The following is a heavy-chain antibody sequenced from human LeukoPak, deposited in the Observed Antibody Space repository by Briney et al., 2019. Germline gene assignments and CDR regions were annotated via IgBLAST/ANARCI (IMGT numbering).Heavy chain of an antibody. V-gene: IGHV3-21*01. CDR1: GFTFSSNS. CDR2: ISSSSSYI. CDR3: ARDLFRKLGGSSALSW. J-gene: IGHJ4*02. D-gene: IGHD2-15*01. Sequence: PGGSLRPSCAPSGFTFSSNSMNWVRQAPGKGLEWVSSISSSSSYIYYADSVKGRVTISRDNAKNSVYLQMNSLRAEDTAVYYCARDLFRKLGGSSALSWWGQGTLVTVSS.